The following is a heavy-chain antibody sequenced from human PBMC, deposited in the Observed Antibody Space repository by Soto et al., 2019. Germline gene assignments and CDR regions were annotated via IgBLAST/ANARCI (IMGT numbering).Heavy chain of an antibody. J-gene: IGHJ3*02. V-gene: IGHV4-4*02. Sequence: TLSLTCGVSGGSVISSSWWTWVRQSPVKGLEWLGEIYHAGSPNYNPSFQSRISISLDKSKNSFSLRLTSVTAADAAIYYCARGSSFRGDFDIWGQGTTVTVSS. CDR1: GGSVISSSW. CDR3: ARGSSFRGDFDI. CDR2: IYHAGSP. D-gene: IGHD2-21*01.